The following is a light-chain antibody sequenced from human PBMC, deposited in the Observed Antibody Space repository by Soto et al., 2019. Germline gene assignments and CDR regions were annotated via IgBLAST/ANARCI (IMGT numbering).Light chain of an antibody. V-gene: IGLV1-47*01. CDR3: AAWDDSLSGLV. CDR2: RNN. J-gene: IGLJ2*01. Sequence: QSVLTQPPSASGTPGQRVTISCSGSSSNIGRNYVYWYQYLPGTAPKLLIYRNNQRPSGVPDRFSGSKSGTSASLAISGLRSEDEADYYCAAWDDSLSGLVFGGGTKLTVL. CDR1: SSNIGRNY.